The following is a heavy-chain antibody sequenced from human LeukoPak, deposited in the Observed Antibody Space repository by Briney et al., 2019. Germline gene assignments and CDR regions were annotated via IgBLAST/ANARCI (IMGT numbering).Heavy chain of an antibody. V-gene: IGHV4-39*01. CDR1: GGSISGSSYY. CDR2: IYSGGST. D-gene: IGHD5-12*01. Sequence: NPSETLSLTCTVSGGSISGSSYYWDWIRQSPGKGLEWIGNIYSGGSTYYTPSLKSRVTISVDTSKNQFSLKLSSVTAADTAIYFCARHSRSGSGGYENAFDIWGQGTMVTVSS. J-gene: IGHJ3*02. CDR3: ARHSRSGSGGYENAFDI.